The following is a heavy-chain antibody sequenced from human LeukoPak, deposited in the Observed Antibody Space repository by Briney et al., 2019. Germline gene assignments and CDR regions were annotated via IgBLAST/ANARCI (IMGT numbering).Heavy chain of an antibody. CDR2: IWYDGSNK. D-gene: IGHD6-13*01. V-gene: IGHV3-33*06. CDR1: GLTFSSYG. CDR3: AKDRGYSSSWYYFDY. Sequence: GESLKISCAASGLTFSSYGMHWVRQAPGKGLEWVAVIWYDGSNKYYADSVKGRFTISRDNSKNTLYLQMNSLRAEDTAVYYCAKDRGYSSSWYYFDYWGQGTLVTVSS. J-gene: IGHJ4*02.